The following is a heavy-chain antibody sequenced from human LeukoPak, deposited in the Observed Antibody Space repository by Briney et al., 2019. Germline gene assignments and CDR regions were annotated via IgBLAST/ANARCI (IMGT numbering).Heavy chain of an antibody. J-gene: IGHJ4*02. D-gene: IGHD3-9*01. CDR3: ARERTGILTGYTIDY. V-gene: IGHV4-38-2*02. CDR1: GYSISSGYY. Sequence: SETLSLTCAVSGYSISSGYYWGWIRQPPGKGPEWIGEVNHSGSTNYNPSLKSRVTISVDTSKNQFSLKLSSVTAADTAVYYCARERTGILTGYTIDYWGQGTLVTVSS. CDR2: VNHSGST.